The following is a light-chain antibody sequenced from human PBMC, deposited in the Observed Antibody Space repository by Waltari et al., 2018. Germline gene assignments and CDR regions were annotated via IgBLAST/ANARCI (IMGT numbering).Light chain of an antibody. CDR3: SSYTNTGTRV. CDR1: SSDVGGYNY. CDR2: DVS. J-gene: IGLJ3*02. Sequence: QSALTQPASVSGSPGQSITISCTGTSSDVGGYNYVSWYQQHPGKAPKLMIYDVSNRASGCANRFSGSKSGNTASLTISGLQAEDEADFYCSSYTNTGTRVFGGGTKLTVL. V-gene: IGLV2-14*03.